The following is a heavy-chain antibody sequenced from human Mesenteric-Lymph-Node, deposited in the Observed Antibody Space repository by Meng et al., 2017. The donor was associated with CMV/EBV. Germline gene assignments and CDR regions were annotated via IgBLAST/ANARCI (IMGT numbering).Heavy chain of an antibody. J-gene: IGHJ5*02. CDR3: ATKGMIPSSLDP. CDR2: MSPHSGNT. V-gene: IGHV1-8*02. D-gene: IGHD3-22*01. CDR1: GYIFTGYD. Sequence: VSCKASGYIFTGYDIRWVRQATGQGLDWMGWMSPHSGNTVYAQNFRGRVTMTRNTSTNTAYLELSSLMSEDTAIYYCATKGMIPSSLDPWGQGTLVTV.